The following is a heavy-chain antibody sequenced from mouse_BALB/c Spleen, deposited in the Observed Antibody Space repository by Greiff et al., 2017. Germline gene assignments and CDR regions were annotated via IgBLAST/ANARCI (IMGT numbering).Heavy chain of an antibody. Sequence: EVKLVESGGGLVKPGGSLKLSCAASGFTFSSYDMSWVRQTPGQGLEWVAYISSGGCSTYYPDTVKGRFTISRDNAKNTLYLQMSSLKSEDTAMYYCARGWDGYAWFAYWGQGTMVTVSA. CDR2: ISSGGCST. V-gene: IGHV5-12-1*01. D-gene: IGHD2-2*01. CDR1: GFTFSSYD. CDR3: ARGWDGYAWFAY. J-gene: IGHJ3*01.